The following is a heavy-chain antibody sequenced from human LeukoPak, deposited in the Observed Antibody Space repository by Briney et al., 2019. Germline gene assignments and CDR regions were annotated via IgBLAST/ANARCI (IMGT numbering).Heavy chain of an antibody. CDR3: ARLVTPRAYYYYYYMDV. CDR1: GASINSYW. D-gene: IGHD3-10*01. Sequence: PSETLSLTCSVSGASINSYWWSWIRQPPGRGLEWIAYIHHSGDTNYNPSLKSRVTISLDTSKNQFSLKLSSVTAADTAVYYCARLVTPRAYYYYYYMDVWGKGTTVTVSS. J-gene: IGHJ6*03. V-gene: IGHV4-59*08. CDR2: IHHSGDT.